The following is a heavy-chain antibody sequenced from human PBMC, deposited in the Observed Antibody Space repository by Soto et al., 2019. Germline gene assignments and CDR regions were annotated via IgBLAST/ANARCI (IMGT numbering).Heavy chain of an antibody. V-gene: IGHV3-30-3*01. CDR3: ARSPGYGLYYFDY. CDR2: ISYDGSNK. Sequence: QVQLVESGGGVVQPGRSLRLSCAASGFTFSSYAMHWVRQAPGKGLEWVAVISYDGSNKYYADSVKGRFTISRDNAKNTLYLQMNSLRAEATAVYYCARSPGYGLYYFDYWGQGTLVTVSS. D-gene: IGHD2-8*01. CDR1: GFTFSSYA. J-gene: IGHJ4*02.